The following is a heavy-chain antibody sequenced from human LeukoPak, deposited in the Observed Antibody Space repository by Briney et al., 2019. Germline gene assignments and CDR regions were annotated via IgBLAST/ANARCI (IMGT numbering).Heavy chain of an antibody. V-gene: IGHV4-61*02. Sequence: SETLSLTCTVSGGSISSETYYWTWVRQPAGKGLEWIGRIYTSGSTNYNPSLKSRVTISVDTSKNQFSLKLSSVTAADTAVYYCARDSAAIIGYWGQGTLVTVSS. CDR1: GGSISSETYY. J-gene: IGHJ4*02. CDR3: ARDSAAIIGY. CDR2: IYTSGST. D-gene: IGHD2-2*01.